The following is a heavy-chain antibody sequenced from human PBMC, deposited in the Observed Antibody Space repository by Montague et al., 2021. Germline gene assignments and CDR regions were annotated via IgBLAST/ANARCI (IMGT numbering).Heavy chain of an antibody. CDR2: ISHTGST. V-gene: IGHV4-34*01. CDR3: TRGEVAVTGIDY. J-gene: IGHJ4*02. Sequence: SETLSLTCAVCGGSLSGYIWNWIRQPPGRDLEWIGQISHTGSTSYSPSLKSRVTMSVDTSENHVSLRLSSVTAADTAVYYCTRGEVAVTGIDYWGQGALVTVSS. CDR1: GGSLSGYI. D-gene: IGHD6-19*01.